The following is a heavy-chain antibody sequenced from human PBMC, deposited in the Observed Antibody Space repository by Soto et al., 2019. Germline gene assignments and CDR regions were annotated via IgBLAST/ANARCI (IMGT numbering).Heavy chain of an antibody. CDR3: AKDYSSSSYGINY. Sequence: GGSLRLSCAASGFTFRSFTMNWVRQAPGKGLEWVSTISSNSAYIYYTDALKGRFTISRDNSKNMLYLQMSSLRAEDTAVYYCAKDYSSSSYGINYWGQGTLVTVSS. J-gene: IGHJ4*02. V-gene: IGHV3-21*01. CDR2: ISSNSAYI. CDR1: GFTFRSFT. D-gene: IGHD6-6*01.